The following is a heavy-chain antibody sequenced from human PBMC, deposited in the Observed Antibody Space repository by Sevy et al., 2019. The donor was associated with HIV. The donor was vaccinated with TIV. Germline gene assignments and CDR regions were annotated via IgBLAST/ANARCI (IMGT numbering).Heavy chain of an antibody. CDR1: GGSISSSSYY. Sequence: SETLSLTCTVSGGSISSSSYYWGWIRQPPGKGLEWIGSIYYSGSTYYNPSLKSRVTISVDTSKNQFSLKLSSVTAADTAVYYCATHSGWRDAFDIWGQGTMVTVSS. J-gene: IGHJ3*02. D-gene: IGHD6-19*01. CDR3: ATHSGWRDAFDI. CDR2: IYYSGST. V-gene: IGHV4-39*01.